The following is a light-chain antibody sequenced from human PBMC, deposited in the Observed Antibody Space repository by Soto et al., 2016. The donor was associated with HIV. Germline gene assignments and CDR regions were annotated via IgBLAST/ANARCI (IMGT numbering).Light chain of an antibody. Sequence: SYELTQPPSVSVAPGKTARITCGGNDIGSKSVHWYQQKPGQAPLLVVYDDSDRPSGIPKRFSGSNSGNTATLTISSVEAGDEADCSCQVWDTTSNHRVFGGGTKLTVV. CDR2: DDS. V-gene: IGLV3-21*03. J-gene: IGLJ3*02. CDR3: QVWDTTSNHRV. CDR1: DIGSKS.